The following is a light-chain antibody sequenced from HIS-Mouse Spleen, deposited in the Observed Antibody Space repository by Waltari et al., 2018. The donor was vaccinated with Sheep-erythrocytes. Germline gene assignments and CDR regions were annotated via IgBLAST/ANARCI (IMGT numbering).Light chain of an antibody. J-gene: IGKJ1*01. CDR3: LQDYNYPWT. Sequence: AIQITQSPSSLSASVGDRVTITCRESQGIRNDIACKQQKPGKAPKPLIYAASSLHSGDPSRFSGSGSGTDFTLTISSLQPEDFATYFCLQDYNYPWTFGQGTKVEIK. CDR2: AAS. CDR1: QGIRND. V-gene: IGKV1-6*01.